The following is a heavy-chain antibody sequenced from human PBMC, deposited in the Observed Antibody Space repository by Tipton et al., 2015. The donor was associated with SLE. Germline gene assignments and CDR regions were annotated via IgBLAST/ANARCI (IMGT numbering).Heavy chain of an antibody. CDR3: TRDWGARPHSY. Sequence: SLRLSCAASGFSLNDYWMSWVRQAPGKGLEWVANIKQDGSEKYYVDSVKGRFTISRDNAKNSLFLQMSSLRAEDTAVYCCTRDWGARPHSYWGQEALVSVSS. J-gene: IGHJ4*02. CDR2: IKQDGSEK. CDR1: GFSLNDYW. D-gene: IGHD1-26*01. V-gene: IGHV3-7*01.